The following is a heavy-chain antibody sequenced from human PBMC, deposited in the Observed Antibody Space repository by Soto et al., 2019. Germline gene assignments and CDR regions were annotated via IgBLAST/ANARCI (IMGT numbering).Heavy chain of an antibody. CDR3: ARDWAYCSSTSCGIDY. D-gene: IGHD2-2*01. Sequence: ASVKVSCKASGYTFTGYYMHWVRQAPGQGLEWMGWINPNSGGTNYAQKFQGRVTMTRDTSISTAYMELSRLRSDDTAVYYCARDWAYCSSTSCGIDYWGQGTLVTVSS. CDR2: INPNSGGT. V-gene: IGHV1-2*02. CDR1: GYTFTGYY. J-gene: IGHJ4*02.